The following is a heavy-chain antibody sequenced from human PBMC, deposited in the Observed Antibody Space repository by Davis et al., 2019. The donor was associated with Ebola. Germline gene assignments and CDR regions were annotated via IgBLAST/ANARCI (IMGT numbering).Heavy chain of an antibody. CDR1: GGSFSGYY. J-gene: IGHJ6*04. CDR2: INYSGST. CDR3: ARLGPYGSGSYRLYYYYGMDV. V-gene: IGHV4-34*01. Sequence: MPSETLSLTCAVYGGSFSGYYWSWIRQPPGKGLEWIGEINYSGSTNYNPSLKSRVTISVDTSKNQFSLKLSSVTAADTAVYYCARLGPYGSGSYRLYYYYGMDVWGKGTTVTVSS. D-gene: IGHD3-10*01.